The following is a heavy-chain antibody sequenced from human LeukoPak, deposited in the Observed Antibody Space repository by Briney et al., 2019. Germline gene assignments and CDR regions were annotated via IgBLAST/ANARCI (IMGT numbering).Heavy chain of an antibody. CDR1: GGSFSGYY. V-gene: IGHV4-34*01. Sequence: SETLSLTCAVYGGSFSGYYWSWIRQPPGKGLEWIGEINHSGSTNYNPSLKSRVTISVDTSKNQSSLKLSSVTAADTAVYYCAKGGESSGYYGGPDYWGQGTLVTVSS. CDR3: AKGGESSGYYGGPDY. J-gene: IGHJ4*02. CDR2: INHSGST. D-gene: IGHD3-22*01.